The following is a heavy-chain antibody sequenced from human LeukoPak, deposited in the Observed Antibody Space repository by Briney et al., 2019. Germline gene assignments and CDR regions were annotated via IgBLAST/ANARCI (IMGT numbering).Heavy chain of an antibody. D-gene: IGHD1-1*01. CDR3: ARWERASDAFDI. Sequence: GGSLRLSCAASGFTFSSYGMHWVRQAPGKGLEWVAFIRYDGSNKYYADSVKGRFTISRGNSKNTLYLQMNSLRAEDTAVYYCARWERASDAFDIWGQGTMVTVSS. V-gene: IGHV3-30*02. CDR1: GFTFSSYG. J-gene: IGHJ3*02. CDR2: IRYDGSNK.